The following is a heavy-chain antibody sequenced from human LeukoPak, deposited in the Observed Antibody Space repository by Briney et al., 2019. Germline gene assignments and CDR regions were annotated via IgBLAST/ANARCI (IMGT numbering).Heavy chain of an antibody. CDR1: GFTFSSYA. Sequence: GGSLRLSCAASGFTFSSYAMHWVRQAPGKGLEWVAVISYDGSNKYYADSVKGRFTISRDNAKNSLYLQMNSLRAEDTAVYYCARAALDDYGGNDYWGQGTLVTVSS. D-gene: IGHD4-23*01. CDR2: ISYDGSNK. J-gene: IGHJ4*02. V-gene: IGHV3-30*04. CDR3: ARAALDDYGGNDY.